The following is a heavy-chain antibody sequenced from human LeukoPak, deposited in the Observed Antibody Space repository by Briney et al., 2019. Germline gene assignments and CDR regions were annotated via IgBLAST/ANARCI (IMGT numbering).Heavy chain of an antibody. J-gene: IGHJ4*02. CDR2: IYYSGNT. CDR3: ARDKIIYGSGSYYNQLDY. V-gene: IGHV4-59*12. CDR1: GGSISSYY. D-gene: IGHD3-10*01. Sequence: PSETLSLTCTVSGGSISSYYWSWIRQPPGKGLEWIGYIYYSGNTNYNPSLKSRVTISVDTSKNQFSLKLSSVTPEDTAVYYCARDKIIYGSGSYYNQLDYWGQGTLVTVSS.